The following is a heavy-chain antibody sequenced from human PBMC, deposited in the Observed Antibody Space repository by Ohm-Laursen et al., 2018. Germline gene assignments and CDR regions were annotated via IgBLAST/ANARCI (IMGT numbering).Heavy chain of an antibody. CDR3: AKGAHYYDSSAYPFDY. CDR2: VTGSGSST. J-gene: IGHJ4*02. CDR1: GFSFRSYA. D-gene: IGHD3-22*01. Sequence: SLRLSCAASGFSFRSYAMSWVRQAPGKGLEWVSIVTGSGSSTYYADSVKGRFTISRDNSKNTLYLQMNSLRAEDTAVYYCAKGAHYYDSSAYPFDYWGQGTLVTVSS. V-gene: IGHV3-23*01.